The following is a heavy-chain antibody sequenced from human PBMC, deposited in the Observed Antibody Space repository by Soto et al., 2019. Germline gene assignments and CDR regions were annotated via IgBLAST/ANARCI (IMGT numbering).Heavy chain of an antibody. CDR2: IYHSGST. V-gene: IGHV4-30-2*01. D-gene: IGHD4-4*01. Sequence: QPPGKGLEWIGYIYHSGSTYYNPSLKSRVTISVDRSKNQFPLKLSSVTAADTAVYYCARGMTTVTTLDYWCQGTLVTVSS. CDR3: ARGMTTVTTLDY. J-gene: IGHJ4*02.